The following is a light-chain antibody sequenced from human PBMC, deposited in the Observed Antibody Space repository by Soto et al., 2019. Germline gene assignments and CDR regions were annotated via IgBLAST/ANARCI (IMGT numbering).Light chain of an antibody. CDR3: LLSYNGPYV. CDR1: TGAVTNDHY. V-gene: IGLV7-46*01. CDR2: DTT. J-gene: IGLJ1*01. Sequence: QAVVTQEPSLTVSPGGTVTLTCGSSTGAVTNDHYPYWFQQKPGQAPRTLIYDTTNRHSWTPARFSGSLLGGKAALTLSGAQPEDEAEYYCLLSYNGPYVFGTGTKVTV.